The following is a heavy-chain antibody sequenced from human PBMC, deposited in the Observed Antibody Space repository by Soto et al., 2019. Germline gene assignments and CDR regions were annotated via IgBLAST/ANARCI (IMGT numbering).Heavy chain of an antibody. CDR2: IMPIFGTP. CDR1: AGTFSSYG. Sequence: SVKVSCKASAGTFSSYGISWVRQAPGQGLEWMGGIMPIFGTPNYAQKFQGRVTITADESTSTGYMERSSLTSEDTAVYYCARDRPWRFGVKRDYYYYGMDVWGQGTTVTVSS. J-gene: IGHJ6*02. V-gene: IGHV1-69*13. D-gene: IGHD3-10*01. CDR3: ARDRPWRFGVKRDYYYYGMDV.